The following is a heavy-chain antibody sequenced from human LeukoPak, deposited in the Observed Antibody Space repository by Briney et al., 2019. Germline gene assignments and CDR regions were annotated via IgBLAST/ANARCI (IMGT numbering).Heavy chain of an antibody. D-gene: IGHD6-13*01. Sequence: ASVKVSCKASGYTFTRYAMSWVRQAPGQGLEWMGWINPNSGGTNYAQKFQGRVTMTRDTSISTAYMELSRLRSDDTAVYYCARDRGLDIAAAGKFRHYYYYMDVWGKGTTVTVSS. CDR2: INPNSGGT. CDR1: GYTFTRYA. CDR3: ARDRGLDIAAAGKFRHYYYYMDV. J-gene: IGHJ6*03. V-gene: IGHV1-2*02.